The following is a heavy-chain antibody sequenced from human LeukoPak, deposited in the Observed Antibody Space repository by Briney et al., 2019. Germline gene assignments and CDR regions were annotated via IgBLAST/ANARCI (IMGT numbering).Heavy chain of an antibody. Sequence: GGSLRLSCAASGFTFSSYAMSWVRQALGKGLEWVSVIYSGGSTYYADSVKGRFTISRHNSNNTLYLQMNSLRDEDTAVYYCARETKYGGYSYGFLDYWGQGTPVTVSS. J-gene: IGHJ4*02. D-gene: IGHD5-18*01. CDR2: IYSGGST. CDR1: GFTFSSYA. V-gene: IGHV3-53*04. CDR3: ARETKYGGYSYGFLDY.